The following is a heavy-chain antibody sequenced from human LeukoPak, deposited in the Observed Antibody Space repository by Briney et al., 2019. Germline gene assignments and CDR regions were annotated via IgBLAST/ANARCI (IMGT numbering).Heavy chain of an antibody. D-gene: IGHD6-13*01. V-gene: IGHV4-59*01. Sequence: PSETLSLTCTVSGGSISSYYWSWIRQPPGKGLEWIGYIYYSGSTNYNPSLKSRVTISVDTSKKQFSLKLRSVTAADTAVYYCARDSGAAQLWGQGTLVTVSS. CDR1: GGSISSYY. CDR2: IYYSGST. CDR3: ARDSGAAQL. J-gene: IGHJ1*01.